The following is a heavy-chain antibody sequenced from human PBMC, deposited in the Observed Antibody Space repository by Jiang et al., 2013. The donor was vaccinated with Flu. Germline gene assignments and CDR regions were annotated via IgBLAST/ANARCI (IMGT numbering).Heavy chain of an antibody. CDR3: ARQYAGFDY. V-gene: IGHV5-51*01. J-gene: IGHJ4*02. CDR2: IYPSDSDT. Sequence: SLKISCKGSGFRFTTNWIGWVRQMPGKGLEWMGIIYPSDSDTRYSPSFQGQVTFSADKSISTAYLQWSSLKASDTAIYYCARQYAGFDYWGQGTLVTVSS. CDR1: GFRFTTNW.